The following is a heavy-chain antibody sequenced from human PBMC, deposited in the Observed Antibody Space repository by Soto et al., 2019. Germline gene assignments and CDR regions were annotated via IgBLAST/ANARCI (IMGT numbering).Heavy chain of an antibody. D-gene: IGHD5-18*01. J-gene: IGHJ4*02. V-gene: IGHV4-39*01. Sequence: SETLSLTCTVSGGSISSSSYYWGWIRQPPGKGLEWIGSIYYSGSTYYNPSLKSRVTISVDTSKNQFSLKLGSVTAADTAVYYCARQASGGYSYGYYFDYWGQGTLVTVSS. CDR3: ARQASGGYSYGYYFDY. CDR1: GGSISSSSYY. CDR2: IYYSGST.